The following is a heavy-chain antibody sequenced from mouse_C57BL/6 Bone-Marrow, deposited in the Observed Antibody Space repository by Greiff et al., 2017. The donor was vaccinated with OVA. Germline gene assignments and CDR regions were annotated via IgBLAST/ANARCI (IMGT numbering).Heavy chain of an antibody. CDR2: ISYSGST. CDR1: GYSITSGYD. J-gene: IGHJ2*01. CDR3: ARGELYYFDY. D-gene: IGHD4-1*01. Sequence: EVKVVESGPGMVKPSQSLSLTCTVTGYSITSGYDWHWIRHFPGNKLEWMGYISYSGSTNYNPSLKSRISITHDTSKNHFFLKLNSVTTEDTATYYCARGELYYFDYWGQGTTLTVSS. V-gene: IGHV3-1*01.